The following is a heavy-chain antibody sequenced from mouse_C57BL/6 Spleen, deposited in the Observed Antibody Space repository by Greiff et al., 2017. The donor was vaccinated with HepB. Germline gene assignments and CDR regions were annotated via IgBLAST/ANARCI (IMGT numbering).Heavy chain of an antibody. D-gene: IGHD2-4*01. CDR3: ARGGDYEGYFDV. V-gene: IGHV1-76*01. J-gene: IGHJ1*03. CDR1: GYTFTDYY. Sequence: VQLQQSGAELVRPGASVKLSCKASGYTFTDYYINWVKQRPGQGLEWIARIYPGSGNTYYNEKFKGKATLTAEKSSSTAYMQLSSLTSEDSAVYFCARGGDYEGYFDVWGTGTTVTVSS. CDR2: IYPGSGNT.